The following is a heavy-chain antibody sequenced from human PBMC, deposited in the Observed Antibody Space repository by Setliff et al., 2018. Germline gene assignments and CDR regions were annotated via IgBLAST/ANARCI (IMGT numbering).Heavy chain of an antibody. J-gene: IGHJ5*02. CDR1: GITISNNF. CDR2: IFNDGST. V-gene: IGHV3-53*01. D-gene: IGHD3-10*01. CDR3: ARDRGGTNPWFDP. Sequence: PGGSLRLSCAVSGITISNNFWSWVRQAPGKGLEWVSIIFNDGSTYYADSVKGRFTISRDISTSTLYLHMNSLRAEDTAVYYCARDRGGTNPWFDPWGQGTLVTVSS.